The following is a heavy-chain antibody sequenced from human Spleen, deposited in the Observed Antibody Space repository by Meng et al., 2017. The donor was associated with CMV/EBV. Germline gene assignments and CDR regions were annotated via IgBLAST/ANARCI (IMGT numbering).Heavy chain of an antibody. Sequence: ASVKVSCKASGYNFFTYCIHWVRQAPGQGLEWMGMINPNSGGTDYAQKFQGRVTMTRDTSISTAYMELSRLRSDDTAVYYCARGGNFYSRFDYWGPGTLVTVSS. CDR2: INPNSGGT. CDR3: ARGGNFYSRFDY. V-gene: IGHV1-2*02. D-gene: IGHD1-26*01. CDR1: GYNFFTYC. J-gene: IGHJ4*02.